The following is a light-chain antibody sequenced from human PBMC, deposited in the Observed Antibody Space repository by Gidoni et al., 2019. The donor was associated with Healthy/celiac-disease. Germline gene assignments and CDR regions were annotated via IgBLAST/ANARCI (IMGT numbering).Light chain of an antibody. V-gene: IGKV3-20*01. CDR2: GAS. J-gene: IGKJ2*01. CDR1: QSVSSSY. CDR3: QQYGSSPPET. Sequence: EIVFTQSPVTLSFSPGERATLSCRASQSVSSSYLAWYQQTPGQAPRLLIYGASSRATGIPDRLSGSGSGTELTLTISRLEPEDFAVYYCQQYGSSPPETFGQGTKLEIK.